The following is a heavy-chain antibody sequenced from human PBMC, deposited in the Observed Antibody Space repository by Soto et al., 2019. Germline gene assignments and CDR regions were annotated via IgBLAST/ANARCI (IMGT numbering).Heavy chain of an antibody. Sequence: PGGSLRLSCAASGFTFSSYGMHWVRQAPGKGLEWVAVTWYDGSNKYYADSVKGRFTISRDNSKNTLYLQMNSLRAEDTAVYYRARVGSSWYPFDYWGQGTLVTVAS. CDR1: GFTFSSYG. CDR3: ARVGSSWYPFDY. V-gene: IGHV3-33*01. CDR2: TWYDGSNK. J-gene: IGHJ4*02. D-gene: IGHD6-13*01.